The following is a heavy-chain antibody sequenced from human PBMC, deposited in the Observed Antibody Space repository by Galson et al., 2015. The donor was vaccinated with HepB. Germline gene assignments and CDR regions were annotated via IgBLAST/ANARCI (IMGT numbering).Heavy chain of an antibody. CDR3: ARARIEMAIVYFDY. J-gene: IGHJ4*02. CDR2: ISYDGSNK. CDR1: GFTFSSYA. D-gene: IGHD5-24*01. Sequence: SLRLSCAASGFTFSSYAMHWVRQAPGKGLEWVAVISYDGSNKYYADSVKGRFTISRDNSKNTLYLQMNSLRAEDTAVYYCARARIEMAIVYFDYWGQGTLVTVSS. V-gene: IGHV3-30*04.